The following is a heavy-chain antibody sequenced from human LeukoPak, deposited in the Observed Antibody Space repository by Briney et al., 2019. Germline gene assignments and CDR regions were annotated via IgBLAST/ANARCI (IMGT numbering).Heavy chain of an antibody. CDR1: GFAFSGYY. CDR2: ISSSSSTI. V-gene: IGHV3-48*02. J-gene: IGHJ4*02. D-gene: IGHD6-19*01. CDR3: ASAGSGLY. Sequence: PGGSLRLSCAASGFAFSGYYMHWVRQAPGKGLEWVSYISSSSSTIYYADSVKGRFTISGDNAKNSLYLQMNSLRDEDTAVYYCASAGSGLYWGQGTLVTVSS.